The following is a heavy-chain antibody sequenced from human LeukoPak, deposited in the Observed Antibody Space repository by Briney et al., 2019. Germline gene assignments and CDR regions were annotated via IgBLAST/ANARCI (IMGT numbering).Heavy chain of an antibody. CDR3: AKDSTPLAHYDFWSGYYSDV. V-gene: IGHV3-23*01. Sequence: PGGSLRLSCAASGFNFGDYAIHWVRQAPGKGLEWVASISDNGGRTYYADPVKGRFTISRDNPKNTLYLKMNSLRAEDTAVYYCAKDSTPLAHYDFWSGYYSDVWGKGTTVTVSS. D-gene: IGHD3-3*01. CDR1: GFNFGDYA. CDR2: ISDNGGRT. J-gene: IGHJ6*04.